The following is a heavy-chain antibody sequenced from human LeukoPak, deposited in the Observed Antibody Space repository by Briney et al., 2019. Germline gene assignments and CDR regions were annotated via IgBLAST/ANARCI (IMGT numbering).Heavy chain of an antibody. CDR2: ISRSGGGT. CDR1: GFTFRSYA. CDR3: AKNDGGPNRKFDY. D-gene: IGHD4-23*01. Sequence: GGSLRLSCAASGFTFRSYAMSWVRQAPGKGLEWVSAISRSGGGTYYVDSVRGRFTISRDNAKSTLYLQMNSLRAEDTAVYYCAKNDGGPNRKFDYWGQRTLLTVPS. V-gene: IGHV3-23*01. J-gene: IGHJ4*02.